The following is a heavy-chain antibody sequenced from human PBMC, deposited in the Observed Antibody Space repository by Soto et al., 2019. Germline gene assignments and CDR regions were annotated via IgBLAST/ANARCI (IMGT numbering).Heavy chain of an antibody. J-gene: IGHJ4*02. D-gene: IGHD3-16*02. CDR3: ARGSIYDYVWGSYRYYFDY. CDR2: IYHSGST. Sequence: SETLSLTCAVSGYSISSGYYWGWIRQPPGKGLEWIGSIYHSGSTYYNPSLKSRVTISVDTSKNQFSLKLSSVTAADTAVYYCARGSIYDYVWGSYRYYFDYWGQGTLVTVSS. V-gene: IGHV4-38-2*01. CDR1: GYSISSGYY.